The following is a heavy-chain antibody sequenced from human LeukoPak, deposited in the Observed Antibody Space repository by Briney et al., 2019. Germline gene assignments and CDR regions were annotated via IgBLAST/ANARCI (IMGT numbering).Heavy chain of an antibody. J-gene: IGHJ4*02. CDR1: GFSFGSYP. CDR2: ISDFVDNT. CDR3: AKDLWTDSSGWNYFDY. D-gene: IGHD3-22*01. Sequence: GGSVRLSCAGSGFSFGSYPMSWVRQAPGKGLEWVSSISDFVDNTYYADSVKGRFTISRDNSEKSLYLQMSSLRVEDTAVYYCAKDLWTDSSGWNYFDYWGQGTLVTVSS. V-gene: IGHV3-23*01.